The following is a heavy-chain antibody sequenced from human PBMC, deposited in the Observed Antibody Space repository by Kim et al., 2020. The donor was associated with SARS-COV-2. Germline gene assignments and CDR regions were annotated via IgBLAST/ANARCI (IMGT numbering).Heavy chain of an antibody. Sequence: SETLSLTCTVSGDSISAYYWTWIRQPPGKGLEWIGHIYYSVSTNYNPSLKSRVTISADTSTSQFSLKVSSVTAADTAVYYCARFSSGWYTDYGGQGILVT. D-gene: IGHD6-19*01. CDR2: IYYSVST. J-gene: IGHJ4*02. V-gene: IGHV4-59*13. CDR1: GDSISAYY. CDR3: ARFSSGWYTDY.